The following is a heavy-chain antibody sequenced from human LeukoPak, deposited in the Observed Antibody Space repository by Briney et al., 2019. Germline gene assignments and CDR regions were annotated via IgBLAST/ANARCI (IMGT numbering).Heavy chain of an antibody. D-gene: IGHD4-23*01. CDR2: IYYSGST. CDR1: GCSISISSYY. V-gene: IGHV4-39*02. J-gene: IGHJ4*02. CDR3: ARGLMTTMVTPGY. Sequence: SETLSLTCTVSGCSISISSYYWGWIRQPPGKGLEWIGSIYYSGSTYYNPSLKSRVTISVDTSKNHFSLKLSSVTAADTAVYYCARGLMTTMVTPGYWGQGTLVTVSS.